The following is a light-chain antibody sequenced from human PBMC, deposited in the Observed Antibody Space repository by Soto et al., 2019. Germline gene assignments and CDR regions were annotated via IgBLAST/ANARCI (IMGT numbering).Light chain of an antibody. J-gene: IGKJ4*01. CDR1: QSISSY. V-gene: IGKV1-39*01. CDR3: RQSYSGPLT. Sequence: NQMTQSPSSLSASVGDRVTITCRASQSISSYLNWYQQKPGKAPKLLIYAASSLQSGVPSRFSGIGSGTDFTLTISSLQPEDFATYYCRQSYSGPLTFGGGTKVDI. CDR2: AAS.